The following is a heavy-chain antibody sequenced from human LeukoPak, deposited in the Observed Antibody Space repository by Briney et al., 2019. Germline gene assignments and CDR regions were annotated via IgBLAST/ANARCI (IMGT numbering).Heavy chain of an antibody. V-gene: IGHV4-39*02. Sequence: TLSPTCTLAAGSLTTNSYYWGWIRQPPGKGLEWIGLLYYVGNTFINPSPASRVPINEDKTKNQFSLQLRSPTAAASIAFYRARAPRLRVTLVRLIHATIDMWGQGTMVTVSS. CDR3: ARAPRLRVTLVRLIHATIDM. CDR2: LYYVGNT. J-gene: IGHJ3*02. CDR1: AGSLTTNSYY. D-gene: IGHD1-1*01.